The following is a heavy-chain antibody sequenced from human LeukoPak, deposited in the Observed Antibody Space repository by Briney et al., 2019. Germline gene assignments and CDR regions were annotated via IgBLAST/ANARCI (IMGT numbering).Heavy chain of an antibody. Sequence: TSETLSLTCTVSGYSISSGYYWGWIRQPPGKGLEWIGSIYHSGSTYYNPSLKSRVTISVDTSKNQFSLKLSSVTAADTAVYYCAGGGYGDYGVGAFDIWGQGTMVTVSS. CDR3: AGGGYGDYGVGAFDI. J-gene: IGHJ3*02. CDR1: GYSISSGYY. CDR2: IYHSGST. V-gene: IGHV4-38-2*02. D-gene: IGHD4-17*01.